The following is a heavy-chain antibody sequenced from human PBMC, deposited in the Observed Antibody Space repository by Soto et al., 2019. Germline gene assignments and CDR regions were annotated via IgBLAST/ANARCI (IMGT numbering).Heavy chain of an antibody. V-gene: IGHV6-1*01. J-gene: IGHJ5*02. CDR2: TYYRSTWYN. D-gene: IGHD2-2*01. Sequence: SQTLSLTCAISGDGVSSNSAAWNWIRQSPSRGLEWLGRTYYRSTWYNDYAVSVKSRITINPDTSKNQFSLQLNSVTPEDTAVYYCARSGRRRDIVVVPAAMNWFDPWGQGTLVTVSS. CDR1: GDGVSSNSAA. CDR3: ARSGRRRDIVVVPAAMNWFDP.